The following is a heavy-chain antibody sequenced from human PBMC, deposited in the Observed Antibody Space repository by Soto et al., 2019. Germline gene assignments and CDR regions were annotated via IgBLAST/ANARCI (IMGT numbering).Heavy chain of an antibody. CDR3: ARDRLDSRSGYDAFDI. CDR1: GYSFTNYY. V-gene: IGHV1-46*01. Sequence: VQMVQSGAEVRRPGASVKISCKASGYSFTNYYIHWVRQAPGQGLEWMGTVNPSDGNTVYAQNFQGRVTMTRDTSATTVYMDLTGLRSEDAAVYFCARDRLDSRSGYDAFDIWGQGTMVNVSS. J-gene: IGHJ3*02. D-gene: IGHD3-3*01. CDR2: VNPSDGNT.